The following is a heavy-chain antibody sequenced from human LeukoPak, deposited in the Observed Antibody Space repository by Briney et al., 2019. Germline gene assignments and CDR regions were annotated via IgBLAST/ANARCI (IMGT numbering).Heavy chain of an antibody. CDR2: IWHDSSYR. D-gene: IGHD1-1*01. V-gene: IGHV3-30*02. CDR3: AKDGARHNDLDA. CDR1: GFTFSNYA. J-gene: IGHJ6*02. Sequence: PGGSLRLSSAASGFTFSNYAIHWVRQAPGKGLEWVAYIWHDSSYRYYPDSVRGRFTISRDNSKTTAYLQMNSLRAEDSAVYYCAKDGARHNDLDAWGQGITVTVSS.